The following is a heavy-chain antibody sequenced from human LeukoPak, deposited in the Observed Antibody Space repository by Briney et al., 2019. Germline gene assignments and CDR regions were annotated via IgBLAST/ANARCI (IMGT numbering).Heavy chain of an antibody. Sequence: SVKVSCKASGGTFSSYAISWVRQAPGQGLEWMGGIIPIFGAANYAQKFQGRVTITADESTSTAYMELSSLRSEDTAVYYCARAAAAGDETLDYWGQGTLVTVSS. J-gene: IGHJ4*02. CDR3: ARAAAAGDETLDY. CDR2: IIPIFGAA. V-gene: IGHV1-69*01. CDR1: GGTFSSYA. D-gene: IGHD6-13*01.